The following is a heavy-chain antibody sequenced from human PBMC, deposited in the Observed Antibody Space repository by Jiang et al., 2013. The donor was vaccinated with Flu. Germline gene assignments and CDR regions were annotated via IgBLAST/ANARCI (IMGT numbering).Heavy chain of an antibody. CDR3: AKDYFSNYIFDY. CDR1: SYA. CDR2: ISGSGGST. Sequence: SYAMSWVRQAPGKGLEWVSAISGSGGSTYYADSVKGRFTISRDNSKNTLYLQMNSLRAEDTAVYYCAKDYFSNYIFDYWGQGTLVTVSS. V-gene: IGHV3-23*01. D-gene: IGHD4-11*01. J-gene: IGHJ4*02.